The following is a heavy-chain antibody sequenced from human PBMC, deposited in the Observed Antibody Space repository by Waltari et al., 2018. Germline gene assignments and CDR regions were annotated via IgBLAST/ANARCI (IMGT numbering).Heavy chain of an antibody. D-gene: IGHD3-3*01. Sequence: QVQLQESGPGLVKPSQTLSLTCTVSGGSISSGGYYWSWIRQHPGKGLEWIGYIYYSGSTYYNPSLKSRVTISVDTSKNQFSLKLSSVTAADTAVYYCARGLSDFWSGYPIFDYWGQGTLVTVSS. CDR3: ARGLSDFWSGYPIFDY. CDR1: GGSISSGGYY. CDR2: IYYSGST. V-gene: IGHV4-31*03. J-gene: IGHJ4*02.